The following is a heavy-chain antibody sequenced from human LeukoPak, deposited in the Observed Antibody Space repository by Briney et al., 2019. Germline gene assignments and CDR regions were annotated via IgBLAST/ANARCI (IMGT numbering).Heavy chain of an antibody. CDR2: IIPILGIA. CDR1: GGTFSSYA. J-gene: IGHJ6*02. Sequence: ASVKVSCKASGGTFSSYAISWVRQAPGQGLEWMGRIIPILGIANYAQRFQGRVTITADKSTSTAYMELSSLRSEDTAVYYCASYYYDSSGYYYLRHYYYYGMDVWGQGTTVTVSS. D-gene: IGHD3-22*01. CDR3: ASYYYDSSGYYYLRHYYYYGMDV. V-gene: IGHV1-69*04.